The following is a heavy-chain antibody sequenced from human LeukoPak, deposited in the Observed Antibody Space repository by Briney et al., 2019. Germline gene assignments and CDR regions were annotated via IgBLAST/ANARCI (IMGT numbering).Heavy chain of an antibody. D-gene: IGHD5-24*01. V-gene: IGHV3-53*01. CDR3: TRDQMNY. CDR1: EFTVSSNY. J-gene: IGHJ4*02. CDR2: IFSNGNT. Sequence: GVSLTCSCTASEFTVSSNYMLWVRQAPGKGLEWVSLIFSNGNTHYPDSVKGRITISRDTSKNTVSPQMNSLRVEDTGMYYCTRDQMNYWGQGSLVTVSS.